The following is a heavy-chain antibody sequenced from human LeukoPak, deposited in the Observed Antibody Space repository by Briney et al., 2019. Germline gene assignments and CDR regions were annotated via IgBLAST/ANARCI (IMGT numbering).Heavy chain of an antibody. Sequence: PGGSLRLSCAASGFTFSSYAMRWVRQAPGKGLEWVSAISGSGGSTYYADSVKGRFTISRDNSTNTLYLQMNSLRAEDTAVYYCAKIPIVLDYYYDSSGPNDYWGQGTLVTVSS. CDR3: AKIPIVLDYYYDSSGPNDY. D-gene: IGHD3-22*01. CDR1: GFTFSSYA. CDR2: ISGSGGST. V-gene: IGHV3-23*01. J-gene: IGHJ4*02.